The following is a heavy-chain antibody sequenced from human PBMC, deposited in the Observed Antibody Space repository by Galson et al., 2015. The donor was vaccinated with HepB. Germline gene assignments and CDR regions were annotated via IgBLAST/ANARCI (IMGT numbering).Heavy chain of an antibody. CDR1: GYTLTELS. J-gene: IGHJ3*02. V-gene: IGHV1-24*01. D-gene: IGHD3-16*02. CDR2: FDPEDGET. Sequence: SVKVSCKVSGYTLTELSMHWVRQAPGKGLEWMGGFDPEDGETIYAQKFQGRVTMTEDTSTDTAYMELSSLRSEDTAVYYCATVPMITFGGVIANDAFDIWGQGTMVTVSS. CDR3: ATVPMITFGGVIANDAFDI.